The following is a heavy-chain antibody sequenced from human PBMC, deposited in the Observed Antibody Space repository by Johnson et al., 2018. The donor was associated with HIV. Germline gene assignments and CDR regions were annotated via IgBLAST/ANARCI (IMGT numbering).Heavy chain of an antibody. D-gene: IGHD3-10*01. CDR1: GFTFSSYA. Sequence: QVQLVESGGGVVQPGRSLRLSCAASGFTFSSYAMHWVRQAPGKGLEWVAVISYDGSNKYYADFVKGRFIISRDNSKNTLYLQMNSLRVEDTAVYYCARAGTTMEVDIWGQGTMVTVSS. J-gene: IGHJ3*02. V-gene: IGHV3-30*04. CDR2: ISYDGSNK. CDR3: ARAGTTMEVDI.